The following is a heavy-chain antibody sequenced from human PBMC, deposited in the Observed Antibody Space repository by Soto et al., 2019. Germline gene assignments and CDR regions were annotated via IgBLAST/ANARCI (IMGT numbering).Heavy chain of an antibody. V-gene: IGHV3-30*18. CDR1: GFSFSSYG. CDR2: ISYDGSNK. CDR3: AKQNSGAATTGYYYYGMDV. D-gene: IGHD1-26*01. Sequence: QVQLVESGGGVVQPGRSLRLSCAASGFSFSSYGMHWVRQAPGKGLEWVAVISYDGSNKYYAYSVKGRFTISRDNSKNTLYLQMNSLRAEDTAVYYCAKQNSGAATTGYYYYGMDVWGQGTTVTVSS. J-gene: IGHJ6*02.